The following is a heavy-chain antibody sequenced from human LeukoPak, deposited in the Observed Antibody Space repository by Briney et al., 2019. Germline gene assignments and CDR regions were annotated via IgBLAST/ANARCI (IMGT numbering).Heavy chain of an antibody. CDR3: ATLYDSSGYRDAFDI. D-gene: IGHD3-22*01. CDR1: GGTFSSYA. J-gene: IGHJ3*02. V-gene: IGHV1-24*01. Sequence: ASVKVSCKASGGTFSSYAFTWVRQAPGQGLEWMGGFDPEDGETIYAQKFQGRVTMTEDTSTDTAYMELSSLRSEDTAVYYCATLYDSSGYRDAFDIWGQGTMVTVSS. CDR2: FDPEDGET.